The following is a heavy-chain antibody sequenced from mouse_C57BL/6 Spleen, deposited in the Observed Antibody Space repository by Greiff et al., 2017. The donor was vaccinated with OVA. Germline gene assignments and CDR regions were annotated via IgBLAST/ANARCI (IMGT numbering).Heavy chain of an antibody. CDR1: GYSITSGYY. Sequence: EVKLVESGPGLVKPSQSLSLTCSVTGYSITSGYYWNWIRQFPGNKLEWMGYISYDGSNNYNPSLKNRISITRDTSKNQFFLKLNSVTTEDTATYDCARDEVYYGSFDYWGQGTTLTVSS. D-gene: IGHD1-1*01. V-gene: IGHV3-6*01. J-gene: IGHJ2*01. CDR3: ARDEVYYGSFDY. CDR2: ISYDGSN.